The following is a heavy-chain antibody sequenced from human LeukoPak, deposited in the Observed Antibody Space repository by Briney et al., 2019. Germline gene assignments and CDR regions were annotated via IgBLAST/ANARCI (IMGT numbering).Heavy chain of an antibody. J-gene: IGHJ4*02. Sequence: GGSLRLSCLASKFTFNNYAMTWVRQARGKGLEWVSSISGSGDNMDYADSVKGRFTISRDNAKNRLYLQMNSLGAEDTAVYYCASTIGSAGTQYWGQGTLVTVSS. D-gene: IGHD6-13*01. CDR3: ASTIGSAGTQY. V-gene: IGHV3-23*01. CDR2: ISGSGDNM. CDR1: KFTFNNYA.